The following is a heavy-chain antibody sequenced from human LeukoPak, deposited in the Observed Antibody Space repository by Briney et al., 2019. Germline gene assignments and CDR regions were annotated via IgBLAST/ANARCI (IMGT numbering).Heavy chain of an antibody. CDR1: GGSISSGSYY. J-gene: IGHJ5*02. CDR3: ARSGTIFGVVTGLYNWFDP. Sequence: PSETLSLTCTVSGGSISSGSYYWSWIRQPAGKGLEWIGRIYTSGSTNYNPSLKSRVTISVDASKNQFSLKLSSVTAADTAVYYCARSGTIFGVVTGLYNWFDPWGQGTLVTVSS. V-gene: IGHV4-61*02. D-gene: IGHD3-3*01. CDR2: IYTSGST.